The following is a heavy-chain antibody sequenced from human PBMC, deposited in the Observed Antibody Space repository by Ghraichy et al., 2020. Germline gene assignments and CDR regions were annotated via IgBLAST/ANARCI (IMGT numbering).Heavy chain of an antibody. D-gene: IGHD4-17*01. CDR1: GFTLSDYW. J-gene: IGHJ4*02. CDR3: VRDWGVHGDRLDH. V-gene: IGHV3-7*04. CDR2: IKDDGSQE. Sequence: GGSLRLSCAASGFTLSDYWMTWVRQAPGKGLEWVAIIKDDGSQEFYVDSVRGRFIISRDNAKNSLYLQMSTLRAEDTAVYYCVRDWGVHGDRLDHWGQGTVVTVSP.